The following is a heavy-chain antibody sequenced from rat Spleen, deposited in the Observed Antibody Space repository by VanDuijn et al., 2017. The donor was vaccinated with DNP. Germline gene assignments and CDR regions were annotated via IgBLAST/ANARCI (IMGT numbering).Heavy chain of an antibody. D-gene: IGHD1-4*01. CDR1: GFNFNEYW. CDR2: INKDRSPI. Sequence: EVKLVESGGGLVQPGGSLTLSCAASGFNFNEYWMGWVRQAPGKGLEWIGEINKDRSPIKYNPSLKDKFTISRDNGQNTLFLQMTKLGSEDSVIYYCGRVAYPGGAMDAWGQGISVSVSS. V-gene: IGHV4-2*01. CDR3: GRVAYPGGAMDA. J-gene: IGHJ4*01.